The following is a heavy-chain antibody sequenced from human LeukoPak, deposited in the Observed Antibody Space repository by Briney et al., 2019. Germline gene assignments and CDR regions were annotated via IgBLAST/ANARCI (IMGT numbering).Heavy chain of an antibody. V-gene: IGHV1-2*02. CDR2: INPRNGDT. CDR1: GYPFTSYY. D-gene: IGHD3-10*01. J-gene: IGHJ6*03. Sequence: ASVKVSCKASGYPFTSYYVHWVRQAPGHGLEWMGWINPRNGDTHSAQKFQGRVSMTGDTSITTAYMELSSLTSDDTAVYYFATGAQYGLWGVPYFYYMHVWGTGTTVTVSS. CDR3: ATGAQYGLWGVPYFYYMHV.